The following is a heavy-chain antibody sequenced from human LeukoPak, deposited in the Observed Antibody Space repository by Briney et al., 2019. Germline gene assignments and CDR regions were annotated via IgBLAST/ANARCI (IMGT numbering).Heavy chain of an antibody. CDR3: ARDRGSGWYFDY. Sequence: ASVKVSCKFSGYTLTELSMHWVRQAPGKGLEWMGGFDPEDGETIYAQKFQGRVTMTEDTSTDTAYMELSSLRSEDTAVYYCARDRGSGWYFDYWGQGTLVTVSS. J-gene: IGHJ4*02. D-gene: IGHD6-19*01. CDR1: GYTLTELS. V-gene: IGHV1-24*01. CDR2: FDPEDGET.